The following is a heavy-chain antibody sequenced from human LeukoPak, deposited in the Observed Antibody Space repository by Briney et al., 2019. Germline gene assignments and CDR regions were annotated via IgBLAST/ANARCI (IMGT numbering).Heavy chain of an antibody. V-gene: IGHV4-59*01. J-gene: IGHJ4*02. Sequence: KPSETLSLTCTVSGVSISSYYWSWIRQPPGKGLEWIGYIYYSGSTNYSPSLKSRVTISVDTSKNQFSLKLSSVTAADAAVYYCARVGEYHLEVDYWGQGTLVTVSS. CDR2: IYYSGST. CDR1: GVSISSYY. CDR3: ARVGEYHLEVDY. D-gene: IGHD3-16*01.